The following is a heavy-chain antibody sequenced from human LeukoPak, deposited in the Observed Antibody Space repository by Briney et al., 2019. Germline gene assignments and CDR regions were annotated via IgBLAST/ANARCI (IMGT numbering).Heavy chain of an antibody. J-gene: IGHJ4*02. V-gene: IGHV4-61*02. CDR3: ARDGLDDYGDYC. CDR1: GGSISSGSYY. CDR2: IYTSGST. D-gene: IGHD4-17*01. Sequence: SQTLSLTCTVSGGSISSGSYYWSWIRQPAGKGLEWIGRIYTSGSTNYNPSLKSRVTISVVTSKNQFSLKLSSVTAADTAVYYCARDGLDDYGDYCWGQGTLVTVSS.